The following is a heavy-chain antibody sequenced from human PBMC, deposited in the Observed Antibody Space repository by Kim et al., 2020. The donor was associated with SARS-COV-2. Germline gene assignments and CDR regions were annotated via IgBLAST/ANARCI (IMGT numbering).Heavy chain of an antibody. D-gene: IGHD2-2*01. CDR1: GGSISSYY. Sequence: SQTLSLTCTVSGGSISSYYWSWIRQPPGKGLEWIGYIYYSGSTNYNPSLKSRVTISVDTSKNQFSLKLSSVTAADTAVYYCARHDEYLQPPPYNWFDPWGQGTLVTVSS. CDR3: ARHDEYLQPPPYNWFDP. J-gene: IGHJ5*02. CDR2: IYYSGST. V-gene: IGHV4-59*08.